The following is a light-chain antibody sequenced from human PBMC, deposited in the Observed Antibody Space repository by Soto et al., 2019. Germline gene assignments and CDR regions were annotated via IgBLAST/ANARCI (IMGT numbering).Light chain of an antibody. J-gene: IGKJ1*01. CDR2: GAS. V-gene: IGKV3-20*01. CDR1: QSVSSIY. CDR3: QQYGSSRWT. Sequence: EIVLTQSPGTLSLSPGERATLSCRASQSVSSIYLAWYQQKPGQATRLLIYGASSRATGIPDRFSGSGSGTDFTLTISRLEPEDCAVYYCQQYGSSRWTFGQGTKVEI.